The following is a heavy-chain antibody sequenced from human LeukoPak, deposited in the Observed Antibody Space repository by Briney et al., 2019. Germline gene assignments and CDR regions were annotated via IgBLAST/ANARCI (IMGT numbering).Heavy chain of an antibody. Sequence: PGGSLRLSCAVSGFTVSSNYMSWVRQAPGKGLEWVSVIYDDGTTYYAGSVKGRFTISRDSSKNTLFLQMNSLRAEDTAVYYCARSNCNSCYLGVWYYFDYWGQGTLVTVSS. CDR1: GFTVSSNY. V-gene: IGHV3-66*01. CDR3: ARSNCNSCYLGVWYYFDY. J-gene: IGHJ4*02. D-gene: IGHD1/OR15-1a*01. CDR2: IYDDGTT.